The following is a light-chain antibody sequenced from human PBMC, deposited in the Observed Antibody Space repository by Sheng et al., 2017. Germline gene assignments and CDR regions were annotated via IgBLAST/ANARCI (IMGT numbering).Light chain of an antibody. CDR1: QSIAVN. J-gene: IGKJ4*01. Sequence: EIVMTQFPATLSVSPGERVTLSYRASQSIAVNLAWYQQKPGQAPRLLIYGASTRATGIPTRFSGSGSRTEFTLTISSLQSEDSAVYYCQQYNYWPLTFGRGTKVEIK. CDR2: GAS. CDR3: QQYNYWPLT. V-gene: IGKV3-15*01.